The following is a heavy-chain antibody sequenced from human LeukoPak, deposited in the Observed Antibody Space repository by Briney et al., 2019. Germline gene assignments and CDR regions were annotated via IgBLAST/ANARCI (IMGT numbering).Heavy chain of an antibody. CDR3: AGVPVAAAGIAVAGAYYYYGMDV. J-gene: IGHJ6*02. Sequence: SETLSLTCTVSGGSISSYYWSWIRQPPGKGLEWIGYIYYSGSTNYNPSLKSRVTISVDTSKNQFSLKLSSVTAADTAVYYCAGVPVAAAGIAVAGAYYYYGMDVWGPGTTVTVSS. D-gene: IGHD6-19*01. CDR2: IYYSGST. V-gene: IGHV4-59*01. CDR1: GGSISSYY.